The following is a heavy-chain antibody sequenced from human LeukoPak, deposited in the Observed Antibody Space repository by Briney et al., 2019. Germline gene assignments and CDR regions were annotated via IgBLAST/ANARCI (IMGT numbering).Heavy chain of an antibody. J-gene: IGHJ4*02. CDR1: GFTFSSYS. Sequence: GGSLRLSCAASGFTFSSYSMNWVRQAPGKELEWVSYISSSSSTIYYADSVKGRFTISRDNAKNSLYLQMNSLRAEDTAVYYCARDRKLFYSSSSAYWGQGTLVTVSS. D-gene: IGHD6-6*01. CDR2: ISSSSSTI. V-gene: IGHV3-48*01. CDR3: ARDRKLFYSSSSAY.